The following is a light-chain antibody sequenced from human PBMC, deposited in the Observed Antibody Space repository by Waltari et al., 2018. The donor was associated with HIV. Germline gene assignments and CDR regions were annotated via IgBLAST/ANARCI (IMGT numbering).Light chain of an antibody. V-gene: IGKV1-6*01. CDR1: QDLRND. Sequence: AIQMTQSPSSLSASVGDEVTITCRASQDLRNDLGWYQQRPGKAPKVLIYAASNLQSGVPSRFSGRGSGTDFTLTIPSLQPEDFATYYCLQDHNFPWTFGQGTKVELK. J-gene: IGKJ1*01. CDR2: AAS. CDR3: LQDHNFPWT.